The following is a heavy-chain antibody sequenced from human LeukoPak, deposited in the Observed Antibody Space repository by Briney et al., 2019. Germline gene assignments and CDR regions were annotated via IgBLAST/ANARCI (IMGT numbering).Heavy chain of an antibody. V-gene: IGHV3-11*04. Sequence: GGSLRLSCADSGFTFSDYYMSWIRRAPGKGLEWVSYISSSGSTIYYADSVKGRFTISRDNAKNSLYLQMNSLRAEDTAVYYCARDLSNGGAAFDIWGQGTMVTVSS. CDR2: ISSSGSTI. J-gene: IGHJ3*02. D-gene: IGHD2-8*01. CDR1: GFTFSDYY. CDR3: ARDLSNGGAAFDI.